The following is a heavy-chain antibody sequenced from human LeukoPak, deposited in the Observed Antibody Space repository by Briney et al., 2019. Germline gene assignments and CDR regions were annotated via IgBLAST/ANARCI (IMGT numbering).Heavy chain of an antibody. J-gene: IGHJ5*02. CDR2: IYSGGST. CDR3: ARDSGTTGEVKFDP. CDR1: GGSISSYY. Sequence: PSETLSLTCTVSGGSISSYYWSWIRQPAGKGLEWMGRIYSGGSTNYNPSLKSRVTMSVDTSKNQFSLKLTSVTAADTAVYYCARDSGTTGEVKFDPWGQGILVTVSS. D-gene: IGHD3-10*01. V-gene: IGHV4-4*07.